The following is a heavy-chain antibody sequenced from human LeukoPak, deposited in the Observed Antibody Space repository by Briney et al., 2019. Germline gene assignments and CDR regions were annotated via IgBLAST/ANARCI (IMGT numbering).Heavy chain of an antibody. J-gene: IGHJ4*02. CDR1: GYTFTSYA. CDR3: ARRVLEGELSLDY. CDR2: IIPIFGTA. V-gene: IGHV1-69*13. D-gene: IGHD3-16*02. Sequence: ASVKVSCKASGYTFTSYAISWVRQAPGQGLEWMGGIIPIFGTANYAQKFQGRVTITADESTSTAYMELSSLRSEDTAVYYCARRVLEGELSLDYWGQGTLVTVSS.